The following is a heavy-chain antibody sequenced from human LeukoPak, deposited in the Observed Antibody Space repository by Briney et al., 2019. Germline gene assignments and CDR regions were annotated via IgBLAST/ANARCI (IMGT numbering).Heavy chain of an antibody. V-gene: IGHV5-51*01. CDR1: GYSFTSYW. Sequence: SGESLKISCKGSGYSFTSYWIGWVRQMPGKGLEWMGIIYPGDSDTRYSPSFQGQVTISADKSISTAYLQWSSLKASDTAMCYCARPSGSDYYDSSGVAFDIWGQGTMVTVSS. CDR3: ARPSGSDYYDSSGVAFDI. J-gene: IGHJ3*02. CDR2: IYPGDSDT. D-gene: IGHD3-22*01.